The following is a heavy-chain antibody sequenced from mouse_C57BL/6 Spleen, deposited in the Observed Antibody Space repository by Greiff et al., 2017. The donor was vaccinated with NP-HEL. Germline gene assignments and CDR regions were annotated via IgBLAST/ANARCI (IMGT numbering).Heavy chain of an antibody. CDR1: GFSFNTYA. CDR3: VGKNYGLDY. V-gene: IGHV10-1*01. Sequence: EADGGLVQPKGSLKLSCAASGFSFNTYAMNWVRQAPGKGLEWVARIRSKSNNYATYYADSVKDRFTISSDDSESMLYLQKNNWKTEDTAVYYCVGKNYGLDYWGQGTTLTVSS. CDR2: IRSKSNNYAT. J-gene: IGHJ2*01. D-gene: IGHD1-2*01.